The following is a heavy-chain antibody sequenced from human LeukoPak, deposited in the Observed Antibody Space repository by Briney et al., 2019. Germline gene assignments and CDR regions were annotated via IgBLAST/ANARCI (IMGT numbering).Heavy chain of an antibody. CDR2: IYYSGST. D-gene: IGHD2-15*01. V-gene: IGHV4-31*11. J-gene: IGHJ4*02. Sequence: PSEALSLTCAVSGGSISSGGYYWSWIRQHPGKGLEWIGYIYYSGSTYYNPSLKSRVTISVDTSKNQFSLKLSSVTAADTAVYYCARDGYCSGGSCVAGYFDYWGQGTLVTVSS. CDR3: ARDGYCSGGSCVAGYFDY. CDR1: GGSISSGGYY.